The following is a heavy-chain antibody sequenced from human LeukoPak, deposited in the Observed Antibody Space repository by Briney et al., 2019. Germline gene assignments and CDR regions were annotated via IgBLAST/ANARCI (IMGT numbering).Heavy chain of an antibody. CDR2: ISSSGNTI. D-gene: IGHD1-26*01. CDR3: AKDQWELDY. Sequence: GGSLRLSCAASGFTFSDYYMSWIRQAPGKGLEWVSYISSSGNTIYYADSVKGRFTISRDNSKNTLYLQMNSLRAEDTAVYYCAKDQWELDYWGQGTLVTVSS. V-gene: IGHV3-11*04. J-gene: IGHJ4*02. CDR1: GFTFSDYY.